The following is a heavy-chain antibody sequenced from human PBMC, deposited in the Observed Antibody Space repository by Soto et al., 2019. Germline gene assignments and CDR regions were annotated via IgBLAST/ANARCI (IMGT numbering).Heavy chain of an antibody. CDR1: GYTFTSDG. J-gene: IGHJ5*02. CDR2: ISAYNGNT. CDR3: ARDFNSRITIFGVVYNWFDP. V-gene: IGHV1-18*04. D-gene: IGHD3-3*01. Sequence: GASVKVSCKASGYTFTSDGISWVRQAPGQGLEWMGWISAYNGNTNYAQKLQGRVTMTTDTSTSTAYMELRSLRSDDTAVYYCARDFNSRITIFGVVYNWFDPWGQGTLVTVSS.